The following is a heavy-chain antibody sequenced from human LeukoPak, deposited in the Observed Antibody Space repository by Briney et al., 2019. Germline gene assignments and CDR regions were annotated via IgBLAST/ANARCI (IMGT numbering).Heavy chain of an antibody. CDR1: GGSISSYY. CDR2: IYYSGST. J-gene: IGHJ6*03. Sequence: SETLSLTCTVSGGSISSYYWSWIRQPPGKGLGWIGYIYYSGSTNYNPSLKSRVTISVDTSKNQFSLKLSSVTAADTAVYYCARADSSSWYEDYYYYYMDVWGKGTTVTVSS. CDR3: ARADSSSWYEDYYYYYMDV. D-gene: IGHD6-13*01. V-gene: IGHV4-59*01.